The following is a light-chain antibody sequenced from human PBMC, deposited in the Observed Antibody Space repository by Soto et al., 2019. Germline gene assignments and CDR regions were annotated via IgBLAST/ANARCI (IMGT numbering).Light chain of an antibody. V-gene: IGKV1-9*01. J-gene: IGKJ3*01. CDR2: AAS. CDR1: QGISSY. Sequence: IQLTQSPSSLSASVGDRVTITCRASQGISSYLAWYQQKPGKAPKLLIYAASTLQSGVPSRFSGSGSGTDFTLTIGSLQPEDFATNYCQQLNSYPFFTFRPGTQVANK. CDR3: QQLNSYPFFT.